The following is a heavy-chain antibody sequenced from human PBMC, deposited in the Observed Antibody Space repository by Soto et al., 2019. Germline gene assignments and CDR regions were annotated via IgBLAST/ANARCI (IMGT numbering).Heavy chain of an antibody. Sequence: GESLKISCAASGFTFSSYAMHWVRQAPGKGLEYVSAISSNGGSTYYANSVKGRFTISRDNSKNTLYLQMGSLRAEDMAVYYCARYSNYDAFDIWGQGTMVTVSS. CDR1: GFTFSSYA. CDR3: ARYSNYDAFDI. J-gene: IGHJ3*02. D-gene: IGHD4-4*01. CDR2: ISSNGGST. V-gene: IGHV3-64*01.